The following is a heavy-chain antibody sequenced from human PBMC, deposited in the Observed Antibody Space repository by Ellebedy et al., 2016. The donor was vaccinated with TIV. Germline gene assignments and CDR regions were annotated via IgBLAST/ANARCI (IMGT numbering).Heavy chain of an antibody. CDR1: GFTFSHNA. J-gene: IGHJ4*02. CDR3: AKGLVDTTMADH. V-gene: IGHV3-30-3*01. D-gene: IGHD5-18*01. Sequence: GESLKISCAASGFTFSHNAMHWVRQAPGKGLEWVAAIVYDGSNKYYADSVKDRFTVSRDNSKDTLYLQINSLRPEDTAVYYCAKGLVDTTMADHWGQGVLVTVSS. CDR2: IVYDGSNK.